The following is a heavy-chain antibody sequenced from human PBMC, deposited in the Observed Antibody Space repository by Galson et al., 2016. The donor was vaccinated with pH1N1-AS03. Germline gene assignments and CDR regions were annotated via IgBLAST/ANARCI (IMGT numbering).Heavy chain of an antibody. CDR2: VYPRDSDT. CDR3: ARHQPNPYSSPSPS. CDR1: GYNFTNYW. D-gene: IGHD6-19*01. V-gene: IGHV5-51*01. J-gene: IGHJ5*02. Sequence: QSGAEVKKPGEPLKISCKGSGYNFTNYWIGWVRQLPGKGLEWMGVVYPRDSDTRYSPSFQRQVTISVDKSLRTAYLQWGSLKASDTAIYYCARHQPNPYSSPSPSWGQGTLVTVSS.